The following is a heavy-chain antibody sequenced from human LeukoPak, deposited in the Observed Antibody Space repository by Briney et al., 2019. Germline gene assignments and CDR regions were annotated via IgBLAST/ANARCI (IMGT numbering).Heavy chain of an antibody. CDR1: GYTFTGYY. Sequence: GASVKVSCKASGYTFTGYYMHWVRQAPGQGLQWMGWFNPNSGDTHFPQKFQGRVTMTTDTSITTAYMELSRLRSDDTAVYYCAIGGKHGSGTYTAFDYWGQGALVTVSS. CDR3: AIGGKHGSGTYTAFDY. CDR2: FNPNSGDT. J-gene: IGHJ4*02. D-gene: IGHD3-10*01. V-gene: IGHV1-2*02.